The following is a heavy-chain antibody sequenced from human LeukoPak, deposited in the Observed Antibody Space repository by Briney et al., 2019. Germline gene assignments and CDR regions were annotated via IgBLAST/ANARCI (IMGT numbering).Heavy chain of an antibody. CDR3: VRDFISGSYYYDYFDY. CDR2: IYYSGST. J-gene: IGHJ4*02. V-gene: IGHV4-39*07. D-gene: IGHD1-26*01. Sequence: SETLSLTCTVSGGSISSSSYYWGWIRQPPGKGLEWIGSIYYSGSTYYNPSLKSRVTISVDTSKNQFSLKLSSVTAADTAVYYCVRDFISGSYYYDYFDYWGQGTLVTVSS. CDR1: GGSISSSSYY.